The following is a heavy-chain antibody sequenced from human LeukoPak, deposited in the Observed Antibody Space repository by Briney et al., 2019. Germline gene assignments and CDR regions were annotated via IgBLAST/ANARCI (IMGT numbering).Heavy chain of an antibody. J-gene: IGHJ4*02. CDR2: IYYSGST. D-gene: IGHD2-15*01. CDR1: GGSISSYY. CDR3: AKGRGGSLLRGYFDY. V-gene: IGHV4-59*08. Sequence: PSETLSLTCTVSGGSISSYYWSWIRQPPGKGLEWIGYIYYSGSTNYNPSLKSRVTISVDTSKNQFSLKLSSVTAADTAVYYCAKGRGGSLLRGYFDYWGQGTLVTVSS.